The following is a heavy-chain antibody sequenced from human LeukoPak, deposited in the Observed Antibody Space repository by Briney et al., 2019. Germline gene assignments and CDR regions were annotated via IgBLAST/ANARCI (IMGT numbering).Heavy chain of an antibody. CDR1: GFTFSSYA. CDR2: ISYDGSNK. CDR3: ARGAYYDSSDAFDI. J-gene: IGHJ3*02. Sequence: PGGSLRLSCAASGFTFSSYAMHWVRQAPGKGLEWVAVISYDGSNKYYADSVKGRFTISRDNAKNSLYLQMNSLRAEDTALYHCARGAYYDSSDAFDIWGQGTMATVSS. V-gene: IGHV3-30*04. D-gene: IGHD3-22*01.